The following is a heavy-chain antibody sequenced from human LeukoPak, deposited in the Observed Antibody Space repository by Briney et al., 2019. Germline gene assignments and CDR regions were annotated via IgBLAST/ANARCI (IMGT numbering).Heavy chain of an antibody. CDR2: IYYSGSA. D-gene: IGHD6-13*01. V-gene: IGHV4-59*08. CDR1: GGSISNYY. Sequence: KPSETLSLTCTVSGGSISNYYWNWIRQPAGKGLEWIGYIYYSGSANYNPSLKSRVTISVDTSKNQFSLKLNSVTAADTAVYYCARADSSSWFDYWGQGTLVTVSS. J-gene: IGHJ4*02. CDR3: ARADSSSWFDY.